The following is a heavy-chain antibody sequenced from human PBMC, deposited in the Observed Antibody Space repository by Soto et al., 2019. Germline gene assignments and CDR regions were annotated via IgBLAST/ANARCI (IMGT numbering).Heavy chain of an antibody. Sequence: PGGSLRLSCAASGFTFSNYWMSWVRQAPGKGLEWVANIKQDGSVRYYVDSVKGRFTISRDNAKSSLYLQMNSLGAEDTSIYYCARIGYSSSCFDYWGQGT. CDR3: ARIGYSSSCFDY. V-gene: IGHV3-7*01. CDR2: IKQDGSVR. D-gene: IGHD6-13*01. CDR1: GFTFSNYW. J-gene: IGHJ4*02.